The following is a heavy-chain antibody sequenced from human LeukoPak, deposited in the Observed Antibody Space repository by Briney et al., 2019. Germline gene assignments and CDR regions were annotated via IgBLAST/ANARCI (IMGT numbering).Heavy chain of an antibody. CDR3: ARGPIVGGLDY. CDR2: IDPNSGNT. V-gene: IGHV1-8*03. J-gene: IGHJ4*02. Sequence: ASVKVSCKASGYTFTDYYIHLVRQAPGQGLEWMGWIDPNSGNTGYAQKFQGRVTITRNTSISTAYMELSSLRSEDTAVYYCARGPIVGGLDYWGQGTLVTVSS. D-gene: IGHD1-26*01. CDR1: GYTFTDYY.